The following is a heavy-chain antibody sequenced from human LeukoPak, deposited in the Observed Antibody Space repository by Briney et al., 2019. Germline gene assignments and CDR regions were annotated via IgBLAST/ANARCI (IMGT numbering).Heavy chain of an antibody. Sequence: GGSLRLSCAASGVTFNTFGMPWVCQAPVRALEWVAVISNDGTIKYYADSVTGRFTVSRDNSKNTVYLQMDSLRAEDTAVYYCARKWSGYGFDYWGQGALVAVPS. J-gene: IGHJ4*02. CDR3: ARKWSGYGFDY. D-gene: IGHD3-3*01. CDR1: GVTFNTFG. V-gene: IGHV3-30*03. CDR2: ISNDGTIK.